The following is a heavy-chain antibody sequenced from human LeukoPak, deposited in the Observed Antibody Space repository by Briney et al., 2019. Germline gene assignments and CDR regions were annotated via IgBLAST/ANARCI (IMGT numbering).Heavy chain of an antibody. V-gene: IGHV4-38-2*01. CDR2: IYHSGST. Sequence: SETLSLTCAVSGYSISSGYYWGWIRQPPGEGLEWIGSIYHSGSTYYNPSLKSRVTISVDTSKNQFSLKLSSVTAADTAVYYCARHDYADCLDYWGQGTLVTVSS. CDR3: ARHDYADCLDY. CDR1: GYSISSGYY. D-gene: IGHD4-17*01. J-gene: IGHJ4*02.